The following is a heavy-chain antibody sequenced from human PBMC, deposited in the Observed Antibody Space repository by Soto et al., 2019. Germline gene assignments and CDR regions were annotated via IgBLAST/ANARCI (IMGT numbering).Heavy chain of an antibody. Sequence: QVQLVQSGAEVKIPGASVKVSCKAYGYTFSNHHVHWAPQPPGQGLETRGIITPSNGAADYAQKVQARGALTCDTSSSTVYLGLSSLRSEDTAVYYCVREVSGTSMQWGFGFCGQGTLVTVSS. V-gene: IGHV1-46*01. CDR2: ITPSNGAA. D-gene: IGHD1-26*01. CDR3: VREVSGTSMQWGFGF. J-gene: IGHJ4*02. CDR1: GYTFSNHH.